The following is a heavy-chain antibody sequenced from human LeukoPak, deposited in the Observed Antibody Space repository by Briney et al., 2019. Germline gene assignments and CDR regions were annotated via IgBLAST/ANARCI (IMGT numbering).Heavy chain of an antibody. Sequence: GGSLRLSCAASGFTFSSYAMSWVRQAPGKGLEWVSAISGSRGSTYYADSVKGRYTISRDNSKNTLYLQMNGLRVEDTAVYYCARDRGSGWHTFDSWGQGTLVTVSS. J-gene: IGHJ4*02. CDR3: ARDRGSGWHTFDS. D-gene: IGHD6-19*01. V-gene: IGHV3-23*01. CDR2: ISGSRGST. CDR1: GFTFSSYA.